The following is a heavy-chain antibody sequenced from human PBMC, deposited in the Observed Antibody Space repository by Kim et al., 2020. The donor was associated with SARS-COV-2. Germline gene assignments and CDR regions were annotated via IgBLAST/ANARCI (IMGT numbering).Heavy chain of an antibody. V-gene: IGHV4-34*01. CDR3: ARDGDGYNGNGWDYYYYGMDV. Sequence: SETLSLTCAVYGGSFSGYYWSWIRQPPGKGLEWIGEINHSGSTNYNPSLKSRVTISVDRSKNQFSLKLSSVTAADTAVYYCARDGDGYNGNGWDYYYYGMDVWGQGTTVTVSS. CDR2: INHSGST. J-gene: IGHJ6*02. D-gene: IGHD5-12*01. CDR1: GGSFSGYY.